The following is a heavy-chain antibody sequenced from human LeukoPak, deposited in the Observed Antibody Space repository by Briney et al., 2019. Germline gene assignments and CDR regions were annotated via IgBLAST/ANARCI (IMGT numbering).Heavy chain of an antibody. D-gene: IGHD5-12*01. J-gene: IGHJ6*03. Sequence: GGSLRLSCEGTGFSFGIYWMSWVRQAPGKGLEWVANINEDGSEKYYVDSVKGRFTISRDNARNSLYLQMNSLRAEDTAVYYCAREHSGYDFPGRDYYYMDVWGKGTTVTVSS. V-gene: IGHV3-7*01. CDR1: GFSFGIYW. CDR3: AREHSGYDFPGRDYYYMDV. CDR2: INEDGSEK.